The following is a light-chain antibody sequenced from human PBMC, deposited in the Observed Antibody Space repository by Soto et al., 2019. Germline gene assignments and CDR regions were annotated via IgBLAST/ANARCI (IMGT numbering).Light chain of an antibody. CDR1: RSNVGENS. CDR2: STN. V-gene: IGLV1-44*01. CDR3: AAWDDSLNGFV. J-gene: IGLJ7*01. Sequence: QSVLTQPPSASGAPGQRVTISCFGSRSNVGENSVNWFQQLPGAAPKLLIASTNQRPSGVPDRFSGSKSGTSGSLAISGLQSGDEAEYFCAAWDDSLNGFVFGTGTQLTVL.